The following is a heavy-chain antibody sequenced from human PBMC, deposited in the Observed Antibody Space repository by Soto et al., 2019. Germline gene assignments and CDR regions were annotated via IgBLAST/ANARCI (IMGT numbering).Heavy chain of an antibody. CDR1: GGSISSGGYS. J-gene: IGHJ4*02. Sequence: SETLSLTCAVSGGSISSGGYSWSWIRQPPGKGLEWIGYIYHSGSTYYNPSLKSRVTISVDRSKNQFSLKLSSVTAADTAVYYCARGLEHYDILTGYYRSPYFDYWGQGTLVTVSS. V-gene: IGHV4-30-2*01. CDR2: IYHSGST. D-gene: IGHD3-9*01. CDR3: ARGLEHYDILTGYYRSPYFDY.